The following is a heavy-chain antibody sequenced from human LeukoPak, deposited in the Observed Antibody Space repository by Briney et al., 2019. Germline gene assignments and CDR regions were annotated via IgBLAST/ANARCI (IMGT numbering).Heavy chain of an antibody. CDR1: GYTFTGYY. J-gene: IGHJ5*02. CDR2: INPNSGGT. CDR3: ARDLKGVSAFDP. D-gene: IGHD3-10*01. Sequence: ASVKVSCKASGYTFTGYYMHWVRQAPGQGLEWMGWINPNSGGTNYAQKFQGRVTMTRDTSISTAYMELSRLRSDDTAVYYCARDLKGVSAFDPWGQGTLVTVSS. V-gene: IGHV1-2*02.